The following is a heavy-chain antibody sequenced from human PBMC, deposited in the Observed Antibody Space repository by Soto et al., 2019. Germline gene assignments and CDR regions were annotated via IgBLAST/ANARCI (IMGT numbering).Heavy chain of an antibody. Sequence: ASVKVSCKVSGYTLTELSMHWVRQAPGKGLEWMGGFDPEDGETIYAQKFQGRVTMTEDTSTDTAYMELSSLRSEDTAVYYCGTSGSYAYDAFDIWGQGTKVTVS. CDR3: GTSGSYAYDAFDI. V-gene: IGHV1-24*01. CDR2: FDPEDGET. CDR1: GYTLTELS. J-gene: IGHJ3*02. D-gene: IGHD1-26*01.